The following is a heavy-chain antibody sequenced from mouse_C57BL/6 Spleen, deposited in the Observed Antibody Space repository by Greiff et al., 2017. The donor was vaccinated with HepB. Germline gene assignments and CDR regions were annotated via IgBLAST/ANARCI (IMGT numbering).Heavy chain of an antibody. J-gene: IGHJ4*01. CDR2: IDPSDSET. V-gene: IGHV1-52*01. Sequence: QVQLQQPGAELVRPGSSVKLSCKASGYTFTSYWMHWVKQRPIQGLEWIGNIDPSDSETHYNQKFKDKATLTVDKSPSTAYMQLSSLTSEDSAVYYCAGGLRRDYAMDYWGQGTSVTVSS. D-gene: IGHD2-4*01. CDR3: AGGLRRDYAMDY. CDR1: GYTFTSYW.